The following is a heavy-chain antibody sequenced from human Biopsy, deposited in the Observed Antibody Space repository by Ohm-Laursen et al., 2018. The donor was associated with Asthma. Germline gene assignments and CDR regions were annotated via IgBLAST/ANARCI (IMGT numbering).Heavy chain of an antibody. CDR1: GYTFNSAG. J-gene: IGHJ6*02. CDR3: ARAVDYSHYYGIDV. D-gene: IGHD3-10*01. V-gene: IGHV1-18*01. CDR2: ISVYNGNT. Sequence: ASVKVSCKTSGYTFNSAGITWVRQAPGQVLEWMGWISVYNGNTKVAQKLQDIVTMITDTSTSTAYMELRSLRSDDTAVYFCARAVDYSHYYGIDVWGHGTTVTVS.